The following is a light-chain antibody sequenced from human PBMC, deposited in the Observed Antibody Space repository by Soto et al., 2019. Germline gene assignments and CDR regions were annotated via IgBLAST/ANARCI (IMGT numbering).Light chain of an antibody. CDR2: LGS. CDR3: MQALQTPIT. V-gene: IGKV2-28*01. J-gene: IGKJ3*01. CDR1: QSVRHSIGYNY. Sequence: VMTQSPLSLPVTLGQPASISCSSSQSVRHSIGYNYLDWYVQKPGQSPQLLISLGSNRASGVPDRFSGSGSGTDFTLKISRVEAEDVGIYYCMQALQTPITFGPGTKVDIK.